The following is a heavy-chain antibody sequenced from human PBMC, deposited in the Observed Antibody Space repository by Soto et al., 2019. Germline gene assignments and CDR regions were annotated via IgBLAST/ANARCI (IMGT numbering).Heavy chain of an antibody. CDR2: INHSGST. D-gene: IGHD5-12*01. CDR1: GGSFSGYY. Sequence: PSETLSLTCAVYGGSFSGYYWSWIRQPPGKGLEWIGEINHSGSTNYNPSLKSRVTISVDTSKNQFSLKLSSVTAADTAVYYCARDGVATISGLSPWGQGTLVTVSS. V-gene: IGHV4-34*01. CDR3: ARDGVATISGLSP. J-gene: IGHJ5*02.